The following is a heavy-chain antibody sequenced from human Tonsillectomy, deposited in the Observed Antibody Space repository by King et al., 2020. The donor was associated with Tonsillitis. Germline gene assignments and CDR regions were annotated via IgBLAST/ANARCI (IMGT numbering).Heavy chain of an antibody. CDR1: GGSLSGFY. J-gene: IGHJ4*02. Sequence: VQLQQWGAGLLKPSDTLYLSCAVYGGSLSGFYWTWIRQPPGKGLEWIGEINHRGDTNYNPSLKGRVTISVDTSETQFSLKLSSLTPADTAVYYCARVVWIWGPGTLVTVSS. CDR2: INHRGDT. D-gene: IGHD2-8*01. V-gene: IGHV4-34*01. CDR3: ARVVWI.